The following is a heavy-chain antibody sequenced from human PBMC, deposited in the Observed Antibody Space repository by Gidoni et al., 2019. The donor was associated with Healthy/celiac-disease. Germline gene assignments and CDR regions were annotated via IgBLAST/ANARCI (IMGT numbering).Heavy chain of an antibody. D-gene: IGHD3-10*01. Sequence: QVQLQESGPGLAKPSQTLSLTCTVSGGSISSGGYYWSWIRQHPGKCLEWIGYIYYSGSTYYNPSLKSRVTISVDTSKNQFSLKLSSVTAADTAVYYCARGNEGFGILFDYWGQGTLVTVSS. J-gene: IGHJ4*02. V-gene: IGHV4-31*03. CDR1: GGSISSGGYY. CDR3: ARGNEGFGILFDY. CDR2: IYYSGST.